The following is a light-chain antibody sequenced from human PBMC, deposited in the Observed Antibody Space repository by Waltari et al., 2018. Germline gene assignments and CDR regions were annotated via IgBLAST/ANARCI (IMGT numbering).Light chain of an antibody. CDR2: KAS. V-gene: IGKV1-5*03. CDR3: QQYNNYPRT. CDR1: QRISRW. Sequence: DIQMTQSPSTLSASVGERVTITCRASQRISRWLAWYQQKPGKAPKLLIYKASSLQSGVPSRFSGSGSGTEFTLTLSSLQPDDFATYYCQQYNNYPRTFGQGTKVEIK. J-gene: IGKJ1*01.